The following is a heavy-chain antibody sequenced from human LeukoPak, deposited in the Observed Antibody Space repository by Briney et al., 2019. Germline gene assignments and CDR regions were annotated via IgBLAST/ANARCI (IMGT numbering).Heavy chain of an antibody. CDR2: ISAYNGNT. D-gene: IGHD2-2*01. CDR3: ARDPLEILVVPAAIVEYSYGYWFDP. Sequence: ASVKVSCKASGYTFTSYGINWVRQAPGQGLEWMGWISAYNGNTNYAQKLQGRVIMTTDTSTSTAYMELRSLRSDDTAAYYCARDPLEILVVPAAIVEYSYGYWFDPWGQGTLVTVSS. J-gene: IGHJ5*02. V-gene: IGHV1-18*01. CDR1: GYTFTSYG.